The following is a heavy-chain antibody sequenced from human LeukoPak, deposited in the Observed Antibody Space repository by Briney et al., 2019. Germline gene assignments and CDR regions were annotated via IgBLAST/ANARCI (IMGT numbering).Heavy chain of an antibody. D-gene: IGHD2-15*01. J-gene: IGHJ6*03. Sequence: LSDTCLVNRWSFSGYYWRGLRQPPGKGLEWIGEINHSGSTKYNPSLKSRVTISLDTSKNQFSLKLSSVTAADTAVCYCARGPYCNGGSCYRGYYYYMDVWGKGTTVTVSS. CDR2: INHSGST. CDR1: RWSFSGYY. CDR3: ARGPYCNGGSCYRGYYYYMDV. V-gene: IGHV4-34*01.